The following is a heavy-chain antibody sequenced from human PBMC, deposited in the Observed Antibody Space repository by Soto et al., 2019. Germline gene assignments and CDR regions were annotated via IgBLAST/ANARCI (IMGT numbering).Heavy chain of an antibody. CDR3: AREVCRITGTPTGAFDI. Sequence: PGGSLRLSRAASGFTFSSYEMNWVRQAPGKGLEWVSYISSSGSTIYYADSVKGRFTISRDNAKNSLYLQMNSLRAEDTAVYYCAREVCRITGTPTGAFDIWGQGTMVTVSS. CDR2: ISSSGSTI. D-gene: IGHD1-7*01. J-gene: IGHJ3*02. CDR1: GFTFSSYE. V-gene: IGHV3-48*03.